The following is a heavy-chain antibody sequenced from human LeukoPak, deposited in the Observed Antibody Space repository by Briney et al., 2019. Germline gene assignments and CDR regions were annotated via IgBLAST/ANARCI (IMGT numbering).Heavy chain of an antibody. V-gene: IGHV1-46*01. CDR2: INPSGGST. Sequence: ASVKVSCKASGYTFTTYYMHWGATGPGQGLEWMGKINPSGGSTTYAQKFQGRVIMTRDTSTSTVYMELSSLRSEDTAVYYCARGASGTNFDYWGQGTLVTVSS. D-gene: IGHD1-1*01. J-gene: IGHJ4*02. CDR3: ARGASGTNFDY. CDR1: GYTFTTYY.